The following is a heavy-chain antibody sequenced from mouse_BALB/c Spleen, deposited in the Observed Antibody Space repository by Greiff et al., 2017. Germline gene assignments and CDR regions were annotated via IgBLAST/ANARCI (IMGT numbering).Heavy chain of an antibody. J-gene: IGHJ3*01. V-gene: IGHV5-4*02. D-gene: IGHD2-3*01. Sequence: EVMLVESGGGLVKPGGSLKLSCAASGFTFSDYYMYWVRQTPEKRLEWVATISDGGSYTYYPDSVKGRFTISRDNAKNNLYLQMSSLKSEDTAMYYCARDPYDGYYFFAYWGQGTLVTVSA. CDR2: ISDGGSYT. CDR1: GFTFSDYY. CDR3: ARDPYDGYYFFAY.